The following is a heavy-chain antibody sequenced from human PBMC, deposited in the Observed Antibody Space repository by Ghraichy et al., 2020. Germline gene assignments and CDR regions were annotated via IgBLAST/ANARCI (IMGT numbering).Heavy chain of an antibody. J-gene: IGHJ6*02. D-gene: IGHD3-3*01. CDR1: GFTFSSYE. CDR3: ARDELGDFWSGYYTQNYYYYYGMDV. CDR2: ISSSGSTI. V-gene: IGHV3-48*03. Sequence: GEYLNISCAASGFTFSSYEMNWVRQAPGKGLEWVSYISSSGSTIYYADSVKGRFTISRYNAKNSLYLQMNSLRGEDTAVYYCARDELGDFWSGYYTQNYYYYYGMDVWGQGTTVTVSS.